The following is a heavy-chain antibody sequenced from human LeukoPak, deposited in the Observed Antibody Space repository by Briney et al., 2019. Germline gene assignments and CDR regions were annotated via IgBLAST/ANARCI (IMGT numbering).Heavy chain of an antibody. CDR2: ISSSSSYI. Sequence: GGSLRLSCAASGFTFSSYSMNWVRQAPGKWLEWVSSISSSSSYIYYAASVKGRFTISRDNAKNSLYLQMNSLRAEDTAVYYCARGPPRTYYDFWSGYLRCDYWGQGTLVTVSS. J-gene: IGHJ4*02. V-gene: IGHV3-21*01. CDR3: ARGPPRTYYDFWSGYLRCDY. D-gene: IGHD3-3*01. CDR1: GFTFSSYS.